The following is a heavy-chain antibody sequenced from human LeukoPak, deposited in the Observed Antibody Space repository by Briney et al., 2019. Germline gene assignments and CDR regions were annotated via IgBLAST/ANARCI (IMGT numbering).Heavy chain of an antibody. V-gene: IGHV7-4-1*02. CDR3: ARDRVLLWFGESYYFGY. CDR1: GDTFTSYA. Sequence: ASVKVSCKASGDTFTSYAMNWVRQAPGQGLEWMGWINTNTGNPTYAQGFTGRFVFSLDTSVSTAYLQISSLKAEDTAVYYCARDRVLLWFGESYYFGYWGQGTLVTVSS. D-gene: IGHD3-10*01. J-gene: IGHJ4*02. CDR2: INTNTGNP.